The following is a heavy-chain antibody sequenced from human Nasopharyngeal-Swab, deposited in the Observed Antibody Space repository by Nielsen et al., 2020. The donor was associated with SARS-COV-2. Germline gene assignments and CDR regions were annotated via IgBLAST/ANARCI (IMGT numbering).Heavy chain of an antibody. Sequence: GGSLRLSCAVSGFTVNNNYISWIRQAPGKGLEWVSVIYSGGATYYADSVKGRFTISRHNSKNTVSLQMNSLRIEDTAVYYCAKDIRGYYDFSPWGLGTLVTVAS. CDR2: IYSGGAT. CDR1: GFTVNNNY. J-gene: IGHJ5*02. V-gene: IGHV3-53*04. CDR3: AKDIRGYYDFSP. D-gene: IGHD3-3*01.